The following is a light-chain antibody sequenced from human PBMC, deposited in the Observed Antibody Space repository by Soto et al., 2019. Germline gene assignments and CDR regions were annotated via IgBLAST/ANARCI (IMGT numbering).Light chain of an antibody. CDR1: HHISDY. CDR3: LQYDSVPRL. CDR2: DAS. V-gene: IGKV1-33*01. Sequence: DIQMTQSPSSLSASVGDRVTITCQASHHISDYLNWYQQRPGKAPKLLIYDASNLQTGVPIRFRGSGFGTHFTPTISSLQPEDAATYYCLQYDSVPRLFGGGTNVEI. J-gene: IGKJ4*01.